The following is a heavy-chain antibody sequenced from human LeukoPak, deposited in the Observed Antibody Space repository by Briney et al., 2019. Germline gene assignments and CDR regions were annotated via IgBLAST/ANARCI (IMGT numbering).Heavy chain of an antibody. CDR1: GFTFSSYW. Sequence: GGSLRLSCAASGFTFSSYWMHWVRQAPGKRLEWVSAISGSGGSTYYAESVKGRFTISRDNSKNTLYLQMNSLRAEDTAVYYCAKDPLVNSQEYFDYWGQGTLVTVSS. CDR2: ISGSGGST. D-gene: IGHD2/OR15-2a*01. V-gene: IGHV3-23*01. J-gene: IGHJ4*02. CDR3: AKDPLVNSQEYFDY.